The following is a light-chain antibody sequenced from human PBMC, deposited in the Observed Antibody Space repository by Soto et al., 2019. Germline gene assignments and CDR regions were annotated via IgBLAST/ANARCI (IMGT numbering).Light chain of an antibody. Sequence: DIQMTQSPSSLSSSVGDRVTITCRASQYISSYLNWYQQKPGKAPKLLIYAASSLQSGVPSRFSGSGSGTDFTLTISSLHPADFATYYCQQGYSTGITFGRGTKVDFK. V-gene: IGKV1-39*01. J-gene: IGKJ3*01. CDR2: AAS. CDR1: QYISSY. CDR3: QQGYSTGIT.